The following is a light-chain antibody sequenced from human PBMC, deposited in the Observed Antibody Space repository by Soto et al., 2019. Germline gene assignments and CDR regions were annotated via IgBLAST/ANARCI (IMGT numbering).Light chain of an antibody. V-gene: IGLV2-8*01. J-gene: IGLJ2*01. CDR3: SSYADRNNVI. Sequence: QSALSQPPSASGSPGQSVAISCTGTSSDVVDHSFVSWYQQRPGKAPKLMIYEVIKRPSGVPDRFSGSKSANTASLTVSGLQSEDEAVYYCSSYADRNNVIFGGGTKLTVL. CDR1: SSDVVDHSF. CDR2: EVI.